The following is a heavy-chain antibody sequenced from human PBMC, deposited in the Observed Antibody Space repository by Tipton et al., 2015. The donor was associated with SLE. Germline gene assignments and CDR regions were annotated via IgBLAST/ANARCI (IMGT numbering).Heavy chain of an antibody. CDR2: IYTSGST. Sequence: TLSLTCTVSGGSISSYYWSWIRQPAGKGLEWIGRIYTSGSTNYNPSLKSRVTMSVDTSKNQFSLKLSSVTAADTAVYYCARDSISPQTYYYGSGRVGYFDLWGRGTLVTVSS. D-gene: IGHD3-10*01. CDR3: ARDSISPQTYYYGSGRVGYFDL. J-gene: IGHJ2*01. CDR1: GGSISSYY. V-gene: IGHV4-4*07.